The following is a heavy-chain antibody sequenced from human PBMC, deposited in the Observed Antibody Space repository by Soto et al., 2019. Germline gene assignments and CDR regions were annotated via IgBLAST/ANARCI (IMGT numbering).Heavy chain of an antibody. J-gene: IGHJ4*02. D-gene: IGHD3-22*01. CDR2: ISGSGGST. Sequence: PGGSLILSCAASGFTFSSYAMSWVRQAPGKGLEWVSAISGSGGSTYYADSVKGRFTISRDNSKNTLYLQMNSLRAEDTAVYYCAKFLGTYYYDSSAFDYWGQGTLVTVSS. V-gene: IGHV3-23*01. CDR3: AKFLGTYYYDSSAFDY. CDR1: GFTFSSYA.